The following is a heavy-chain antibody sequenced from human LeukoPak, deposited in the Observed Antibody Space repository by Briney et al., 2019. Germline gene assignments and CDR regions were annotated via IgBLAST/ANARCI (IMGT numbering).Heavy chain of an antibody. V-gene: IGHV1-18*01. D-gene: IGHD3-9*01. CDR2: ISAYNGNT. J-gene: IGHJ5*02. Sequence: EASVKVSCKASGYTFTSYGISWVRQAPGQGLEWMGWISAYNGNTNYAQKLQGRVTMTTDTSTSTAYMELRSLRSDDTAVYYCARDRENDYDIFTGYYLGGGGPNWFDPWGQGTLVTVSS. CDR1: GYTFTSYG. CDR3: ARDRENDYDIFTGYYLGGGGPNWFDP.